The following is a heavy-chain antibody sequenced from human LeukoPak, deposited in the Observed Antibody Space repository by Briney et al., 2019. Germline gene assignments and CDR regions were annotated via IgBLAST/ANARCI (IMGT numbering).Heavy chain of an antibody. V-gene: IGHV4-34*01. CDR3: ARAAGYCSGGSCYSNAFDI. D-gene: IGHD2-15*01. CDR1: GGSFSSYY. Sequence: SETLSLTCAVYGGSFSSYYGSWIRQPPGKGLEWIGEINHSGSTNYNPSLKSRVTISVDTSKNQFSLKLSSVTAADTAVYYCARAAGYCSGGSCYSNAFDIWGQGTMVTVSS. CDR2: INHSGST. J-gene: IGHJ3*02.